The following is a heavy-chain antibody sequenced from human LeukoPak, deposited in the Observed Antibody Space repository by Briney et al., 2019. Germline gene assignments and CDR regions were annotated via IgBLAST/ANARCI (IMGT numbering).Heavy chain of an antibody. J-gene: IGHJ4*02. CDR1: GGSISDYY. Sequence: SETLSLTCTVSGGSISDYYWSWIRQPPGKGLGWIAYINYSGNTDYNPSLKSRVTISVDTSKNHFSLKLNSVTAADTAVYYCARLNVLNSSVLHHFDRWGQGTLVTVSS. CDR2: INYSGNT. CDR3: ARLNVLNSSVLHHFDR. V-gene: IGHV4-59*08. D-gene: IGHD6-13*01.